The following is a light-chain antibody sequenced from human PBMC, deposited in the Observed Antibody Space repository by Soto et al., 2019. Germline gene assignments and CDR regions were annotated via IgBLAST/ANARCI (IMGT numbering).Light chain of an antibody. CDR1: SSNLGAGYD. CDR3: QDYGYSVTASV. Sequence: QSVLTQPPSVSGAPGQRVPISCTGTSSNLGAGYDVHWYQQLPGAAPKLVICGNRSPPSGVPERFSGSKSGTSASLAITGLQAEDEADDYCQDYGYSVTASVFGGGTKLTVL. CDR2: GNR. V-gene: IGLV1-40*01. J-gene: IGLJ3*02.